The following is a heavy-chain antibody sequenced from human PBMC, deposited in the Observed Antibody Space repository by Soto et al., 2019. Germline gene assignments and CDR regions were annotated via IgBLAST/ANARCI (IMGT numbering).Heavy chain of an antibody. CDR2: ISGSGGST. CDR1: GFTFSSYA. CDR3: AKDQEDCTNGVCYSYNWFDP. J-gene: IGHJ5*02. Sequence: GGSLRLSCAASGFTFSSYAMSWVRQAPGKGLEWVSAISGSGGSTYYADSVKGRFTISRDNSKNTLYLQMNSLRAEDTAVYYCAKDQEDCTNGVCYSYNWFDPWGQGTLVTVS. D-gene: IGHD2-8*01. V-gene: IGHV3-23*01.